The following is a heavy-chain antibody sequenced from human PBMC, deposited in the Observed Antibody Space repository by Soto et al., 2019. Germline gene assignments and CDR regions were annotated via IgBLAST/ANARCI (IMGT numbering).Heavy chain of an antibody. J-gene: IGHJ4*02. V-gene: IGHV3-53*01. CDR1: GLSVTANY. D-gene: IGHD5-12*01. CDR2: IYSGGTT. CDR3: HGYGY. Sequence: EVQVVESGGGLIQPGGSLRLSCEVSGLSVTANYMSWVRQAPGKGLEWVSVIYSGGTTYYVDSVKGRFSISRDISKNTLYLKMNSLRDEDTAVYYCHGYGYWGQGTLVTVSS.